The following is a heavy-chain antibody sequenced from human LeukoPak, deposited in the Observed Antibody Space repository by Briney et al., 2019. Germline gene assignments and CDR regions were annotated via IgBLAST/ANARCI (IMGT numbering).Heavy chain of an antibody. CDR3: ARGLITFRTGYYYDSSGYCGYFDY. CDR1: GGSFSGYY. CDR2: INHSGST. D-gene: IGHD3-22*01. Sequence: SETLSLTCAVYGGSFSGYYWSWIRQPPGKGLDWIGEINHSGSTNYNPSLKSRVTISVDTSKNQFSLKLSSVTAADTAVYYCARGLITFRTGYYYDSSGYCGYFDYWGQGTLVTVSS. J-gene: IGHJ4*02. V-gene: IGHV4-34*01.